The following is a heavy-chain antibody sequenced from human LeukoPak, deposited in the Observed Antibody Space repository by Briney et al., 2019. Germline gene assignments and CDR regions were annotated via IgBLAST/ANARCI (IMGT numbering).Heavy chain of an antibody. Sequence: PSETLSLTCTVSGGSISSYYWSWIRQPPGKGLEWIGYIYYSGSTNYNPSLKSRVTISVDTSKNQFSLKLSSVTAADTAVYYCASSSGGYSYGFDYWGQGTLVTVSS. J-gene: IGHJ4*02. CDR1: GGSISSYY. CDR3: ASSSGGYSYGFDY. D-gene: IGHD5-18*01. CDR2: IYYSGST. V-gene: IGHV4-59*01.